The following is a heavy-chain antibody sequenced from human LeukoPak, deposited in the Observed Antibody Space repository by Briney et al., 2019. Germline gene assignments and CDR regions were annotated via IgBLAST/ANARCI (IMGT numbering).Heavy chain of an antibody. V-gene: IGHV4-59*01. CDR2: IYYSGST. Sequence: TSETLSLTCTVPGGSISSYYWSWIRQPPGKGLEWIGYIYYSGSTNYNPSLKSRVTISVDTSKNQFSLKLSSVTAADTAVYYCARAQSPYYYDSSGYYYFDYWVQGTLVTVSS. J-gene: IGHJ4*02. CDR1: GGSISSYY. CDR3: ARAQSPYYYDSSGYYYFDY. D-gene: IGHD3-22*01.